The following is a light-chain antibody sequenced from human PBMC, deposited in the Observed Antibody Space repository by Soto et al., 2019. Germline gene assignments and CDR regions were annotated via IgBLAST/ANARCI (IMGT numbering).Light chain of an antibody. J-gene: IGLJ2*01. CDR2: DVS. CDR1: SSDVGGYNY. CDR3: SSYTSSSTLV. V-gene: IGLV2-14*01. Sequence: QAVVTQPASVSGSPGQSITISCTGTSSDVGGYNYVSWYQQHPGKAPKLMIYDVSNRPSGASNRFSGSKSGNTASLTISGLQAEDEADYYCSSYTSSSTLVFGGGTKLTVL.